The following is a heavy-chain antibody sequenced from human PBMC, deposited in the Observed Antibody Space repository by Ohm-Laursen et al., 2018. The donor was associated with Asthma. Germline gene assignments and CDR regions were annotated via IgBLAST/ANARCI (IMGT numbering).Heavy chain of an antibody. CDR3: ARGTFYYESTGYYFFDH. CDR2: INHSGST. Sequence: SQTLSLTCAVYGGSFSGYYWSWIRQPPGKGLEWIGEINHSGSTNYNPSLKSRVTISVDTSKNQFSLKLIPVTAADTAVYYCARGTFYYESTGYYFFDHWGQGALVTVSS. D-gene: IGHD3-22*01. V-gene: IGHV4-34*01. CDR1: GGSFSGYY. J-gene: IGHJ4*02.